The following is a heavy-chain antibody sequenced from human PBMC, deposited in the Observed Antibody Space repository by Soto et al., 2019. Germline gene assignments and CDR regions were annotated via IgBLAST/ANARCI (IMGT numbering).Heavy chain of an antibody. V-gene: IGHV3-74*01. D-gene: IGHD2-21*01. CDR1: GFTFSSYW. CDR3: SRGIKNYYGMYV. J-gene: IGHJ6*01. CDR2: LNSDGSTT. Sequence: EVQVVESGGGLVQPGGSLRLSCAASGFTFSSYWMHWVRQVPGKGLVWVSRLNSDGSTTNYADSVKGRFPIFRDNARNTLSLQMTSLRADYTAVYYCSRGIKNYYGMYVWAQRTTVTVSS.